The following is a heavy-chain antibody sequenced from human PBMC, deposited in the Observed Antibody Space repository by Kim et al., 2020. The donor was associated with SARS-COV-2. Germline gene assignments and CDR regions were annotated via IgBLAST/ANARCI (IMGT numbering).Heavy chain of an antibody. V-gene: IGHV3-23*01. CDR1: GFTFSNYA. Sequence: GGSLRLSCVASGFTFSNYAMSWVRQAPGTGLEWVSGISGRGDSSYYADSVKGRFTISRDNSKNTLYLHMNSLRPDDTAIYYCAQRLYSSGWSGYYWGQGTLVTVSS. D-gene: IGHD6-19*01. J-gene: IGHJ4*02. CDR3: AQRLYSSGWSGYY. CDR2: ISGRGDSS.